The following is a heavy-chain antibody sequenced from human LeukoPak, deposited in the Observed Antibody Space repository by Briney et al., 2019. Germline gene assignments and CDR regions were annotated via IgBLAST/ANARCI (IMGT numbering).Heavy chain of an antibody. CDR2: IIPIFGTA. CDR3: ARGEAVAGPPDY. CDR1: GGTFSSYA. V-gene: IGHV1-69*13. J-gene: IGHJ4*02. D-gene: IGHD6-19*01. Sequence: ASVKVSCKASGGTFSSYAISWVRQAPGQGLEWMGGIIPIFGTANYAQKFQGRVTITADESTSTAYMELSSLRSEDTDVYYCARGEAVAGPPDYWGQGTLVTVSS.